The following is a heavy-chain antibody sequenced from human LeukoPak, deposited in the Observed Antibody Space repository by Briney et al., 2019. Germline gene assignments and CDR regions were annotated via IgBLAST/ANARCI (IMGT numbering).Heavy chain of an antibody. CDR3: ASRDGYKDY. J-gene: IGHJ4*02. Sequence: PGGSLRLSCEASGFTFSSYAMHWVRQAPGKGLEWVAVISYDGSNKYYADSVKGRFTISRDNSKNTLYLQMNSLRAEDTAVYYCASRDGYKDYWGQGTLVTVSS. D-gene: IGHD5-24*01. V-gene: IGHV3-30-3*01. CDR2: ISYDGSNK. CDR1: GFTFSSYA.